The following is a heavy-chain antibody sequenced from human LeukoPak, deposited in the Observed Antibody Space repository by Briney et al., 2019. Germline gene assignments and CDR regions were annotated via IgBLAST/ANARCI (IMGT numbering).Heavy chain of an antibody. CDR2: MSWNSGSI. CDR1: GFTFDDYA. CDR3: AKGVHDSSGHEDY. D-gene: IGHD3-22*01. Sequence: GGSLRLSCAASGFTFDDYAMHWVRQAPGKGLEWVSGMSWNSGSIGYADSVKGRFTISRDNAKNSLYLQMNSLRSEDTALYYCAKGVHDSSGHEDYWGQGTLVTVSS. J-gene: IGHJ4*02. V-gene: IGHV3-9*01.